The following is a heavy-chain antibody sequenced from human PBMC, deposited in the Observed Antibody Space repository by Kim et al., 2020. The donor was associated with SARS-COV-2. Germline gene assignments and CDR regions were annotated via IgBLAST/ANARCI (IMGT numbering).Heavy chain of an antibody. V-gene: IGHV1-58*01. Sequence: NTNHRTKFQANVTITRDMSTSTAYMELSSLRSEDTAVYYCALYYYGMDVWGQGTTVTVSS. CDR3: ALYYYGMDV. J-gene: IGHJ6*02. CDR2: NT.